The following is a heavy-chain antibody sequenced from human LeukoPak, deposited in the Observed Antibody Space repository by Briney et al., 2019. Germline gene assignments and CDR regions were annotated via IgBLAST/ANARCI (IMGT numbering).Heavy chain of an antibody. CDR2: ISSSGIYI. V-gene: IGHV3-21*01. CDR3: ARIPPSFGYSSSYLHDY. CDR1: GFPINSYT. Sequence: GGSLRLSCAASGFPINSYTMNWVRQAPGKGLEWVSSISSSGIYIYYADSVKGRFTVSRDNAKSPLFLQMNSLRAEDTAVYYCARIPPSFGYSSSYLHDYWGQGTLVTVSS. D-gene: IGHD6-6*01. J-gene: IGHJ4*02.